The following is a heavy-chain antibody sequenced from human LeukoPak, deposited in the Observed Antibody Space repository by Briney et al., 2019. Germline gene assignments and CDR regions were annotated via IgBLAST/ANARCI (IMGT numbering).Heavy chain of an antibody. D-gene: IGHD3-10*01. CDR2: IRYDGSNK. V-gene: IGHV3-30*02. CDR1: GFTFSSYG. J-gene: IGHJ4*02. CDR3: AKDRVDYYGSTSLDY. Sequence: GGSLRLSCAASGFTFSSYGMHWVRQAPGKGLEWVAFIRYDGSNKYYADSVKGRFTISRDNSKKTLYLQMNSLRAEDTAVYYCAKDRVDYYGSTSLDYWGQGTLVTVSS.